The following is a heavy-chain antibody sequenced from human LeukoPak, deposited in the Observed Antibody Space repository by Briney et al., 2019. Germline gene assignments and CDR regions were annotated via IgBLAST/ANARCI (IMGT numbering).Heavy chain of an antibody. J-gene: IGHJ4*02. V-gene: IGHV3-7*01. CDR2: IKQDGSDK. D-gene: IGHD5-18*01. CDR1: GFSISRHW. CDR3: ARRGDTPMIGDH. Sequence: GGSLRLSCAASGFSISRHWMSWVRQAPGKGLEWVANIKQDGSDKYYVDSVKGRFTISRDNAKNSLYLQMNSLRAEDTAVYYCARRGDTPMIGDHWGQGILVTVAS.